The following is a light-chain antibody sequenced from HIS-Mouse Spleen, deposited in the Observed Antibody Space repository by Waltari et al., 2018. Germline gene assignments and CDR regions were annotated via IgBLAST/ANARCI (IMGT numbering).Light chain of an antibody. J-gene: IGLJ2*01. V-gene: IGLV2-8*01. CDR2: EVS. CDR3: SSYAGSNNRV. CDR1: SSDVGGYNY. Sequence: QSALTQPPSASGSPGQSVTISCTGTSSDVGGYNYVSWYQQHPGKAPKLMSYEVSKRPSGVPARFSGSKAGNTASLTVSGLQAEDEADYYCSSYAGSNNRVFGGGTKLTVL.